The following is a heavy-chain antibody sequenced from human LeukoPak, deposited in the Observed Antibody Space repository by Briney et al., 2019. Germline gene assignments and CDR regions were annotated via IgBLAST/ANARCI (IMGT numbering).Heavy chain of an antibody. CDR2: IYYSGST. CDR3: ARDRYYYDSSGYPIDAFDI. CDR1: GGSISGYF. Sequence: SETLSLTCTVSGGSISGYFWTSIRQPPGKGLEWIGYIYYSGSTSYNPSLKSRVTISVDTSKNQFSLKLSSVTAADTAVYYCARDRYYYDSSGYPIDAFDIWGQGTMVTVSS. D-gene: IGHD3-22*01. V-gene: IGHV4-59*01. J-gene: IGHJ3*02.